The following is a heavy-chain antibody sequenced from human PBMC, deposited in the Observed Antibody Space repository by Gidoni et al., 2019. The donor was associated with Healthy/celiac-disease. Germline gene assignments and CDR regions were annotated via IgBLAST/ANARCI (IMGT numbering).Heavy chain of an antibody. J-gene: IGHJ5*02. CDR3: ARDRSITGTRVVWFDP. V-gene: IGHV1-46*01. CDR1: GYTFTSDY. CDR2: INPSGGST. Sequence: QVQLVQSGAEVKKPGASVKVSCKASGYTFTSDYMHWVRQAPGKGLEWMGIINPSGGSTSYAQKFQGRVTMTRDTSTSTVYMELSSLRSEDTAVYYCARDRSITGTRVVWFDPWGQGTLVTVSS. D-gene: IGHD1-7*01.